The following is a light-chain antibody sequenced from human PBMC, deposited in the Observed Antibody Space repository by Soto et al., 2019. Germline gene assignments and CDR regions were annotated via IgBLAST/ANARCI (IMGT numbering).Light chain of an antibody. CDR3: ISYAGSSKPV. Sequence: QSALTQPPSASGSPGQSVAISCSGTSSDVGGYNYVSWYQQHPGKAPKLMIYDVNKRPSGVPDRFSGSKSGNTASLTVSGLQAEDEADYYCISYAGSSKPVFGGGTKLTVL. J-gene: IGLJ2*01. V-gene: IGLV2-8*01. CDR1: SSDVGGYNY. CDR2: DVN.